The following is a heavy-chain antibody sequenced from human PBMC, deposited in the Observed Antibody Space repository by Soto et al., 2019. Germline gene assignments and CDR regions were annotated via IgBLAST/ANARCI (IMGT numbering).Heavy chain of an antibody. Sequence: GGSLRLSCAASGFTFSNYAMTWVRQAPGKGLEWVSSITGSGGSTYYADSVKGRFTISRDSSKNTLYLQMNSLRAEDTALYYCEKDQWGGSSGWYGYWGQGTQVTVSS. CDR3: EKDQWGGSSGWYGY. D-gene: IGHD6-19*01. CDR1: GFTFSNYA. CDR2: ITGSGGST. J-gene: IGHJ4*02. V-gene: IGHV3-23*01.